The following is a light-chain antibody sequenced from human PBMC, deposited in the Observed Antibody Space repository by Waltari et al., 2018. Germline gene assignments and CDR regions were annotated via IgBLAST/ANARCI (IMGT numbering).Light chain of an antibody. CDR3: CSYAGRGTYV. CDR2: EVI. Sequence: QSALTQPASVSGTPGQSITISCTGTTSDVGNYDLVSWYQHHPGQAPKLLICEVIKRPSGVSSRFSDSKSGSTASLIISGLQPDDEADYYCCSYAGRGTYVFGSGTKVTVL. J-gene: IGLJ1*01. V-gene: IGLV2-23*02. CDR1: TSDVGNYDL.